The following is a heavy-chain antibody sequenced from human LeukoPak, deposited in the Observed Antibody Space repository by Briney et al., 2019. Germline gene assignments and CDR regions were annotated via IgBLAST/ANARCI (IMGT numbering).Heavy chain of an antibody. CDR2: ITSSGEST. D-gene: IGHD3-22*01. Sequence: GGSLRLSCAASEFSFSIYAMSWVRQAPGKGLEWVSSITSSGESTYYTGSVKGRFTISRDNSKNTLYLQMNSLRAEDTAVYYCARDRPNYYGSNGHYYQRNGDHWGQGTLSPSPQ. CDR3: ARDRPNYYGSNGHYYQRNGDH. CDR1: EFSFSIYA. J-gene: IGHJ5*02. V-gene: IGHV3-23*01.